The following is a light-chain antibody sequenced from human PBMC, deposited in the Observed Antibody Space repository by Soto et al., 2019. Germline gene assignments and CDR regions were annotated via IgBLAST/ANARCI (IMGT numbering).Light chain of an antibody. Sequence: EIVLTQSPGTLSLSPGERATLSCRASQSVSTYLAWYQQRPGQAPRLLIYDASNRATGVPARFSGSGSGTDFTLTISSLEPEDFAIYYWQVRDIWPPFPFGQGTKLEIK. CDR1: QSVSTY. V-gene: IGKV3-11*01. J-gene: IGKJ2*01. CDR3: QVRDIWPPFP. CDR2: DAS.